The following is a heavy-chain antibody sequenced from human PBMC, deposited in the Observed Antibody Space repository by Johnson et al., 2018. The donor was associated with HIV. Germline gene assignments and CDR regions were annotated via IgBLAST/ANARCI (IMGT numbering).Heavy chain of an antibody. CDR2: LTNDGSNK. Sequence: QMLLVESGGGVVQPGWSLRISCAASGVTFSSYGMHWVRQAPGKGLEWVAVLTNDGSNKLYADSVKGRFTISRDDAKNSLYLQMNSLRAEDTAVYYCARRGHDAFDIWGQGTMVTVSS. CDR1: GVTFSSYG. CDR3: ARRGHDAFDI. V-gene: IGHV3-33*05. J-gene: IGHJ3*02.